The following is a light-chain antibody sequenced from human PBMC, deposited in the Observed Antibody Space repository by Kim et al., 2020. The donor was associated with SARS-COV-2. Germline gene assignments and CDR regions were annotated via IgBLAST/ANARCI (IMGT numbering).Light chain of an antibody. J-gene: IGKJ4*01. CDR2: DAA. CDR3: QQRGSWPPALT. CDR1: HNVRIS. V-gene: IGKV3-11*01. Sequence: PGESATLSCRASHNVRISLAWYQQTLAQAPRLLIYDAATRSAGIPDRSSGSGSGTAFTLTIGSPAPEDVAIYYCQQRGSWPPALTFGGGTKV.